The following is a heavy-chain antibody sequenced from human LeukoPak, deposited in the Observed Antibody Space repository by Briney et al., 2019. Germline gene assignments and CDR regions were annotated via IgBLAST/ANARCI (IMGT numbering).Heavy chain of an antibody. J-gene: IGHJ4*02. Sequence: ASVKVSCKTSGYTFIDYYIHWIRQAPGQGLEWMGWISPTTGGTDFAQKFQGKVSMTRDTSISTAYMELSRLGSDDTAVYYCATLGEDNTDTPFDYWGQGTLVTVSS. D-gene: IGHD3-16*01. CDR3: ATLGEDNTDTPFDY. CDR1: GYTFIDYY. CDR2: ISPTTGGT. V-gene: IGHV1-2*02.